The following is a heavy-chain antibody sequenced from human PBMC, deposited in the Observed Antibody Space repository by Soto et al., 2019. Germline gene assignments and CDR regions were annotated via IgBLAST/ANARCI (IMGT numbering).Heavy chain of an antibody. D-gene: IGHD2-15*01. J-gene: IGHJ6*02. CDR1: GGSISGYY. CDR3: ARGGKSYYYYYGMDV. V-gene: IGHV4-59*01. CDR2: VYYGGNT. Sequence: SETLSLTCTVSGGSISGYYWNWIRQPPGKGLEWIGCVYYGGNTNFNPSLKSRVTISVDTSKNHFSLKLSSVTAADTAVYYCARGGKSYYYYYGMDVWGQGTPVTVS.